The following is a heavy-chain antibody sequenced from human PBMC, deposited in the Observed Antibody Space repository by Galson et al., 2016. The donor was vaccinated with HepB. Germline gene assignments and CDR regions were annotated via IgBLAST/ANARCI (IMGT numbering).Heavy chain of an antibody. V-gene: IGHV5-51*01. J-gene: IGHJ5*02. CDR3: ARHTFPTLRVVRHFFDP. Sequence: QSGAEVKKPGESLTISCKVSGYNFTLFWIGWVRQMPGKGLEWMGVIYPGDSDTIYSPSFQGQVTISVDKSINTAYLQWRSLKASDTDMYYCARHTFPTLRVVRHFFDPWGQGTLVTVSS. CDR1: GYNFTLFW. D-gene: IGHD3-10*01. CDR2: IYPGDSDT.